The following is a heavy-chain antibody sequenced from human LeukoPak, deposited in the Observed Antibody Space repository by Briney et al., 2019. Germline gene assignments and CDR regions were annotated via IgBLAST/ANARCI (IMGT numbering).Heavy chain of an antibody. J-gene: IGHJ5*02. V-gene: IGHV3-33*01. CDR2: IWYDGSNQ. Sequence: GGSLRLSCAASGFTFSSYGMHWVRQAPGKGLEWVAVIWYDGSNQYYADSVKGRFTISRDNSKNTLYLQMNSLRAEDTAVYYCAGVVTAIPNWFDPWGQGTLVTVSS. CDR1: GFTFSSYG. D-gene: IGHD2-21*02. CDR3: AGVVTAIPNWFDP.